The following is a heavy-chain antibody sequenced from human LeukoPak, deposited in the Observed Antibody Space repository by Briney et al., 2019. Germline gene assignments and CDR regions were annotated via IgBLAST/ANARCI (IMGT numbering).Heavy chain of an antibody. V-gene: IGHV4-39*01. D-gene: IGHD4-23*01. Sequence: SETLSLTCSVSDDSVSSTSYYWGWIRQSPGKGLEWIASNLYSVTSYYNPSFMSRITISVDTSNNQLSLRLTSVTAADTAVYYCARLRDARWLLEYWGQGTLVTVSS. CDR2: NLYSVTS. CDR1: DDSVSSTSYY. CDR3: ARLRDARWLLEY. J-gene: IGHJ4*02.